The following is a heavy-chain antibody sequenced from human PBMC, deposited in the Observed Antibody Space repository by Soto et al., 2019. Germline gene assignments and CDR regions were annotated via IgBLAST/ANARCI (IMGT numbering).Heavy chain of an antibody. CDR1: GDSISGSY. Sequence: PSETLSLTCTVSGDSISGSYWSWIRQPPGKGLEWIGYIYYSGSTNYNPSLQSRVTISVDKSKNQFSLKLSSVTAADTAVYYCARDVSGMKDYWGQGTLVTVSS. J-gene: IGHJ4*02. D-gene: IGHD3-10*01. V-gene: IGHV4-59*01. CDR2: IYYSGST. CDR3: ARDVSGMKDY.